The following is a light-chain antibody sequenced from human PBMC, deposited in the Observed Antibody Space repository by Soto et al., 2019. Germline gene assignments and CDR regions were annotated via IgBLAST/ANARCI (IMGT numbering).Light chain of an antibody. CDR1: SSDVGGYNY. Sequence: QYVLTKPASVSGSPGQSITISCTGTSSDVGGYNYVSWYQQHPGKAPKLMIYDVSNRPSGVSNRFSGSKSGNTASLTISGLQAEDEADYYCSSYTSSSTLFGGGTQRTVL. CDR2: DVS. J-gene: IGLJ2*01. CDR3: SSYTSSSTL. V-gene: IGLV2-14*01.